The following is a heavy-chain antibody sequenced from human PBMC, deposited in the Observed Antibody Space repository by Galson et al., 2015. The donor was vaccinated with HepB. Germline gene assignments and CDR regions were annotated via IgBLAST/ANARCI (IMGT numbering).Heavy chain of an antibody. CDR2: IWYDGSNK. CDR3: ARGFYAGDFDY. Sequence: SLRLSCAASGFTFSSYGMHWVRQAPGKGLEWVAVIWYDGSNKYYADSVKGRFTISRDNSKNTLLLQMNSLRAEDTAVYYCARGFYAGDFDYWGQGTLVTVSS. J-gene: IGHJ4*02. V-gene: IGHV3-33*01. CDR1: GFTFSSYG. D-gene: IGHD3-3*01.